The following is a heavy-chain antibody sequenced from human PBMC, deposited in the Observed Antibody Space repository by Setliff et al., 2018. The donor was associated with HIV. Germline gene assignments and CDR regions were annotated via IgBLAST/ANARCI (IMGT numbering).Heavy chain of an antibody. V-gene: IGHV1-18*01. CDR3: ARWSCGRATCYDSPYNWFEP. Sequence: ASVKVSCKASGYTFTNFGVGWVRQAPGQGLEWMGWVSPYNGHTKYAQRFQGRVTMSTDTSPSTTYMELTSLRSDDTAAYYCARWSCGRATCYDSPYNWFEPWGQGTLVTVSS. D-gene: IGHD2-2*01. CDR2: VSPYNGHT. CDR1: GYTFTNFG. J-gene: IGHJ5*02.